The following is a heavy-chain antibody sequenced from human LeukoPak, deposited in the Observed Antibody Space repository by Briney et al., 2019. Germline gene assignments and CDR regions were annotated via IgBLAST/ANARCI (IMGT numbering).Heavy chain of an antibody. CDR1: GYTLTELS. CDR2: FDPEDVDT. CDR3: ATGLDPVTTLSNAWFDP. J-gene: IGHJ5*02. V-gene: IGHV1-24*01. D-gene: IGHD4-17*01. Sequence: ASVKVSCKVSGYTLTELSIHWVRQAPGKGLEWMGGFDPEDVDTIYAQKFQGRLTMTEDTSTDTAYMELSSLRSEDTAVYYCATGLDPVTTLSNAWFDPWGQGTLVTVSS.